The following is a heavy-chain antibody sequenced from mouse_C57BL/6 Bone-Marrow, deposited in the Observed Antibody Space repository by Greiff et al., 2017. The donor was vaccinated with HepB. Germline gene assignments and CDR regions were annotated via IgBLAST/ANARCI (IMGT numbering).Heavy chain of an antibody. CDR1: YTFTDYYM. CDR3: RSGDYGSRFAY. V-gene: IGHV1-83*01. J-gene: IGHJ3*01. Sequence: VQLQQSGPELVKPGASVKMSCKASGYTFTDYYMHWVKQKPGKGLEWIGEIYPGSGNTYYNEKFKGKATLTADTSSSTAYMQLSSLTSEDSAVYFCARSGDYGSRFAYWGQGTLVTVSA. D-gene: IGHD1-1*01. CDR2: YPGSGNTY.